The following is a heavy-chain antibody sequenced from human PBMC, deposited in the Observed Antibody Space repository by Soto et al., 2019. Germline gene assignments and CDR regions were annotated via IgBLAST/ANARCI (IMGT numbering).Heavy chain of an antibody. CDR3: ARAGLGDGSDY. J-gene: IGHJ4*02. V-gene: IGHV4-61*01. Sequence: QVQLQESGPGLVKPSETLSLTCSVSGGSVSSGRYYWSWVRQPPGKGLEWIGYIYYSGSTKYNPSLKSRVTISVDTSKTQCSRQLSSVTAADTAVYYCARAGLGDGSDYWGQGTLVTVSS. D-gene: IGHD1-26*01. CDR2: IYYSGST. CDR1: GGSVSSGRYY.